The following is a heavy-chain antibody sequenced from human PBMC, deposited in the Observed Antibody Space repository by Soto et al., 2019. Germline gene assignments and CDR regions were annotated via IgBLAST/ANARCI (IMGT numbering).Heavy chain of an antibody. CDR3: PRVLIAGVTTA. CDR2: SNHVGST. J-gene: IGHJ5*02. V-gene: IGHV4-34*01. CDR1: GGSFSGYY. Sequence: QVQLQQWGAGLLKPSETLSLTCAVYGGSFSGYYWSWIRQPPGKGLEWIGESNHVGSTNYNPSPKRRVTMSVDPSKNQFSLRLTSVTAADTPVYYCPRVLIAGVTTAWGQGTLVIVSS. D-gene: IGHD5-18*01.